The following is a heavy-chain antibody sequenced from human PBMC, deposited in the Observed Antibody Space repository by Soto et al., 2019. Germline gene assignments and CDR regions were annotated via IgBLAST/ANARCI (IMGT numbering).Heavy chain of an antibody. CDR1: ILTSSRYS. CDR3: AKCRGAGGHFLY. J-gene: IGHJ4*02. V-gene: IGHV3-23*01. D-gene: IGHD2-15*01. CDR2: VSIGRST. Sequence: GVPLRPACSAPILTSSRYSGCGGREGPGKGLEWVAVVSIGRSTHYAESVRGRFTISRDNSKNTLALQMNSLTAEDTAVDLCAKCRGAGGHFLYCGQ.